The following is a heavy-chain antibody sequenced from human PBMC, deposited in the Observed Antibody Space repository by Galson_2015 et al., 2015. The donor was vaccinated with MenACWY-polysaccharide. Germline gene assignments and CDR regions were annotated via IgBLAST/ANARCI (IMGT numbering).Heavy chain of an antibody. D-gene: IGHD5-18*01. V-gene: IGHV2-5*02. Sequence: PALVKPTQTLTLTCTFSGFSLSTRGVGVGWIRQPPGKALEWLALIYWDDDKRYSPSLKSRLTITKDTSKNQVVLTMTNMDPVDTATYYCAHSQTGYSYVDYWGQGTLVTVSS. CDR3: AHSQTGYSYVDY. CDR2: IYWDDDK. J-gene: IGHJ4*02. CDR1: GFSLSTRGVG.